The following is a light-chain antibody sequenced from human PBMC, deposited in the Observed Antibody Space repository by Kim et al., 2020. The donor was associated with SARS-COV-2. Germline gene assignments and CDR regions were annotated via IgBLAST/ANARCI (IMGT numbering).Light chain of an antibody. CDR1: GGIGGY. V-gene: IGKV1-8*01. Sequence: GDRGRRTGRAGGGIGGYLGWYRQRRGRARKLLIYAASTLQSGVPSRFSGSGSGTDFTLTISCLQSEDFATYYCQQYYSYPPTFGQGTKVDIK. CDR3: QQYYSYPPT. J-gene: IGKJ1*01. CDR2: AAS.